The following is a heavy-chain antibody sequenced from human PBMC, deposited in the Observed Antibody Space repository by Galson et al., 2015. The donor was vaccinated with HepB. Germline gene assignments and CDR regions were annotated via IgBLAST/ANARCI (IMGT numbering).Heavy chain of an antibody. V-gene: IGHV3-23*01. D-gene: IGHD6-13*01. CDR3: AKARVSAAGASSYYMDV. Sequence: SLRLSCAASGFTFSNYGMSWVRQAPGKGLEWVTGISYSGVNNYHADSVKGRFTISRDNSKNTLYLQMNSLRAEDTALYYCAKARVSAAGASSYYMDVWGKGTTVTVSS. J-gene: IGHJ6*03. CDR2: ISYSGVNN. CDR1: GFTFSNYG.